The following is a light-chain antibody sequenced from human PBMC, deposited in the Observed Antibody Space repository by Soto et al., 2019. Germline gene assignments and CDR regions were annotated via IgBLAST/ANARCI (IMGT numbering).Light chain of an antibody. J-gene: IGKJ1*01. CDR2: GAS. CDR3: QQYGGSYWT. Sequence: EIVLTQSPGTLSLSPGERATLSCRASQSVSSSYLAWYQQKPGQAPRLLMHGASSRATGIPDRFSGSGSGTDFTLTISRLEPDDFAVYYCQQYGGSYWTFGQGTKVEIK. CDR1: QSVSSSY. V-gene: IGKV3-20*01.